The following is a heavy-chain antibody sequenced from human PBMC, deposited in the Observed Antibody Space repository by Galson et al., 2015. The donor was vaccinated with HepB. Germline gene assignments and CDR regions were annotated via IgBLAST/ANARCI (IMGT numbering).Heavy chain of an antibody. D-gene: IGHD2-2*01. CDR2: ISGSGGST. V-gene: IGHV3-23*01. CDR3: AKAGYCSSTSCYFEGYYYGMDV. Sequence: SLRLSCAASGFTFSSYAMSWVRQAPGKGLEWVSAISGSGGSTYYADSVKGRFTISRDNSKNTLYLQMNSLRAEDTAVYYCAKAGYCSSTSCYFEGYYYGMDVWGQGTTVTVSS. J-gene: IGHJ6*02. CDR1: GFTFSSYA.